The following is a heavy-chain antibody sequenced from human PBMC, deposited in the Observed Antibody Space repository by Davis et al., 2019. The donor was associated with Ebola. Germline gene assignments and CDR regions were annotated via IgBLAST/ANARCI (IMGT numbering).Heavy chain of an antibody. V-gene: IGHV4-4*02. J-gene: IGHJ6*04. CDR3: ARWAVVIVATTLYYYYGMDV. Sequence: SETLSLTCAVSGGSISSSNWWSWVRQPPGKGLEWIGDIYHSGSTNYNPSLKSRVTISVDKSKNQFSLKLSSVTAADTAVYYCARWAVVIVATTLYYYYGMDVWGKGTTVTVSS. D-gene: IGHD5-12*01. CDR2: IYHSGST. CDR1: GGSISSSNW.